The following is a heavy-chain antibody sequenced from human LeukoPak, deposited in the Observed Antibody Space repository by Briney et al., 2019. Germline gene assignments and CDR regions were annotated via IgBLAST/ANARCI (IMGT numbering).Heavy chain of an antibody. J-gene: IGHJ3*02. CDR1: GGTFSSYA. CDR3: ARVDLGYCSGGSCYLRAFDI. V-gene: IGHV1-69*13. D-gene: IGHD2-15*01. Sequence: RASVKVSCKASGGTFSSYAISWVRQAPGQGLEWMGGIIPIFGTANYAQKFQGRVTITADESTSTAYMELSSLRSEDTAVYYCARVDLGYCSGGSCYLRAFDIWGQGTMVTVSS. CDR2: IIPIFGTA.